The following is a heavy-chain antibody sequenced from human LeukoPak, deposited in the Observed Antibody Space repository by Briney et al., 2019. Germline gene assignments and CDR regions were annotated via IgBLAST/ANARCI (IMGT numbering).Heavy chain of an antibody. V-gene: IGHV4-39*07. CDR1: GGSISSDNYY. CDR3: ARDGLNTMVRGKIHYYYMDV. D-gene: IGHD3-10*01. CDR2: IYYSGST. J-gene: IGHJ6*03. Sequence: PSETLSLTCTVSGGSISSDNYYWGWIRQPPGTGLEFIGSIYYSGSTYYNPSLKSRVTISVDTSKNQFSLKLSSVTAADTAVYYCARDGLNTMVRGKIHYYYMDVWGKGTTVTISS.